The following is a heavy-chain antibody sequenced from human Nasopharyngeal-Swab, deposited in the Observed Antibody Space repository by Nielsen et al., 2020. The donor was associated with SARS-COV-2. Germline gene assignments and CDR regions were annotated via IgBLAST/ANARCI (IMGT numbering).Heavy chain of an antibody. V-gene: IGHV3-48*04. CDR2: ISVSSLTT. CDR3: ARWSGSTTWYFDY. CDR1: GFPLKNYN. J-gene: IGHJ4*02. Sequence: GESLKISCAVSGFPLKNYNMIWVRQAPGKGLEWLSYISVSSLTTYYADSVQGRFTISRDNAKNTLYLQINILRVEDTAVYYCARWSGSTTWYFDYWGQGTLVTVSS. D-gene: IGHD2-2*01.